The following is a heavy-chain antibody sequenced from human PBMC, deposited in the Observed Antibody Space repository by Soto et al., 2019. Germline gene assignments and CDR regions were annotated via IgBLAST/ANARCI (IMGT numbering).Heavy chain of an antibody. CDR3: ARVDYDSSGYYQPFDY. CDR2: ISYDGSNK. V-gene: IGHV3-30-3*01. CDR1: GFTFSSYA. D-gene: IGHD3-22*01. Sequence: PGGSLRLSCAASGFTFSSYAMHWVRQAPGKGLEWVAVISYDGSNKYYADSVKGRFTISRDNSKNTLYLQMNSLRAEDTAVYYCARVDYDSSGYYQPFDYWGQGTLVTVSS. J-gene: IGHJ4*02.